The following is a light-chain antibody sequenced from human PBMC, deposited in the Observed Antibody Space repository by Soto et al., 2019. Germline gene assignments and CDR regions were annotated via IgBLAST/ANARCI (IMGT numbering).Light chain of an antibody. CDR2: DVS. V-gene: IGKV1-5*01. J-gene: IGKJ1*01. CDR3: QQYSYPWT. Sequence: DIQMTQSPSTLSASVGDRVTITCQAGQSISRWLAWYQQKPGKAPKVLIYDVSSLESGVPSRFSGSGSGTEFTLTISSLQPDDFATYYCQQYSYPWTFDQGTKVEIK. CDR1: QSISRW.